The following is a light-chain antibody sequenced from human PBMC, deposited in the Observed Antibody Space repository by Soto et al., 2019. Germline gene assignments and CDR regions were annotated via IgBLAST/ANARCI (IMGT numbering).Light chain of an antibody. CDR2: GAS. Sequence: EIVLTQSPATLSVSPGESATLSCRASQRVYSNLAWYQQRPGQAPRLLIYGASTRATGVPARFSGRGSGTEFTLTISSLEPEDFAVYYCQQRSNWPPITFGQGTRLEIK. CDR1: QRVYSN. V-gene: IGKV3-11*01. CDR3: QQRSNWPPIT. J-gene: IGKJ5*01.